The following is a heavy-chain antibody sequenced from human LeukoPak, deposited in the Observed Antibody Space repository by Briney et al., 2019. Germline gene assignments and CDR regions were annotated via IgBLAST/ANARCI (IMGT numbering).Heavy chain of an antibody. CDR1: GGSISSGGYY. CDR2: IYYSGST. CDR3: ARDPPYYDSSGRDDAFDI. V-gene: IGHV4-31*03. D-gene: IGHD3-22*01. Sequence: PSQTLSLTCTVSGGSISSGGYYWSWIRQHPGKGLEWIGYIYYSGSTYYNPSPKSRVTISVDTSKNQFSLKLSSVTAADTAVYYCARDPPYYDSSGRDDAFDIWGQGTMVTVSS. J-gene: IGHJ3*02.